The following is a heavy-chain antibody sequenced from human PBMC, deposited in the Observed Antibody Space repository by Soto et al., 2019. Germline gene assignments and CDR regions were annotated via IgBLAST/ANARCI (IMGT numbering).Heavy chain of an antibody. CDR3: ARLVPYSSSWYSRGWFDP. J-gene: IGHJ5*02. CDR1: GGSISSYY. CDR2: IYYSGST. Sequence: QVQLQESGPGLVKPSETLSLTCTVSGGSISSYYWSWIRQPPGKGLEWIGYIYYSGSTNYNPSLTSRVTISVDTSKNQFSLKLSSVTAADTAVYYCARLVPYSSSWYSRGWFDPWGQGTLVTVSS. V-gene: IGHV4-59*01. D-gene: IGHD6-13*01.